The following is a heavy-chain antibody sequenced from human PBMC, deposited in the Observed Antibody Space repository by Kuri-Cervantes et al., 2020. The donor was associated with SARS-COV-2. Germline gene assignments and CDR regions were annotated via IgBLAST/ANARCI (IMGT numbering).Heavy chain of an antibody. CDR1: GFTFSSYW. J-gene: IGHJ6*02. CDR3: ARDSKNYSGSRARRNGMDV. Sequence: GGSLRLSCAASGFTFSSYWMSWVRQAPGKGLGWVANIKQDGSEKYYVDSVKGRFTISRDNAKNSLYLQMNSLRAEDTAVYYCARDSKNYSGSRARRNGMDVWGQGTTVTVSS. CDR2: IKQDGSEK. V-gene: IGHV3-7*05. D-gene: IGHD1-26*01.